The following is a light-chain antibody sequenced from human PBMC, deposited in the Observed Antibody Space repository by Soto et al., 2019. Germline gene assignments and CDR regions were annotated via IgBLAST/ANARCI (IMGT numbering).Light chain of an antibody. Sequence: DIQMTQSAATLSGYVGDRVTITCRASQTISSWLAWYQQKPGKAPKLLIYKASTLKSGVPSRFSGSGAGTEFIITISSLQPDDFATYYCQHYNSYSEAFGQGTKVDI. CDR3: QHYNSYSEA. CDR1: QTISSW. V-gene: IGKV1-5*03. CDR2: KAS. J-gene: IGKJ1*01.